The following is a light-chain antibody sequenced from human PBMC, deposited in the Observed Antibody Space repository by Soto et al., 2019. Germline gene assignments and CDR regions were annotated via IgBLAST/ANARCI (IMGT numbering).Light chain of an antibody. CDR1: SSNIGSNY. V-gene: IGLV1-47*01. J-gene: IGLJ2*01. CDR3: AAWDDSLSGVV. CDR2: RNN. Sequence: QPVLTQPPSASGTPGQRVTISCSGSSSNIGSNYVYWYQQLPGTAPKLLSYRNNQRPSGVPDRFSGSKSGTSASLAISGLRSDDEADYYCAAWDDSLSGVVFGGGTKLTVL.